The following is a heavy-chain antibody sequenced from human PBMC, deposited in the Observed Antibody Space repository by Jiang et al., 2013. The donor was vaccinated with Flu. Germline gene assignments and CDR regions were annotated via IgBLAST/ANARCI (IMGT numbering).Heavy chain of an antibody. Sequence: QSGSELKKPGASVKVSCKASGYTFTSYAMNWVRQAPGQGLEWMGWINTNTGNPTYAQGFTGRFVFSLDTSVSTAYLQISSLKAEDTAVYYCARVLGGXSSWYSYYYYYGMDVWGQGTTVTVSS. CDR3: ARVLGGXSSWYSYYYYYGMDV. CDR2: INTNTGNP. D-gene: IGHD6-13*01. V-gene: IGHV7-4-1*02. J-gene: IGHJ6*02. CDR1: GYTFTSYA.